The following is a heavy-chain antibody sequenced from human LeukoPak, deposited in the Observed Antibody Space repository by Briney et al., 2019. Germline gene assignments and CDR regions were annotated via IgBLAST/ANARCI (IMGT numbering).Heavy chain of an antibody. CDR2: INPNSGGT. D-gene: IGHD3-9*01. CDR3: ARAPVLRYFDWLFSRAADV. CDR1: GYTFTVYY. V-gene: IGHV1-2*02. Sequence: ASVKVACKASGYTFTVYYMHWVRQAPGQGLGWMGWINPNSGGTNYAQKFQGRVTMTRDTSISTAYMELSRLRSDDTAVYYCARAPVLRYFDWLFSRAADVWGQGTTVTVSS. J-gene: IGHJ6*02.